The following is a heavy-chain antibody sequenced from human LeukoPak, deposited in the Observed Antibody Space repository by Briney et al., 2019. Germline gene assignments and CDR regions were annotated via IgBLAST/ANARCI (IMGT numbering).Heavy chain of an antibody. D-gene: IGHD2-15*01. Sequence: SETLSLTCTVSGGSISSYYWSWIRQPPGKGLEWIGYIYYSGSTNYNPSLKSRVTISVDTSKNQFSLKLSSVTAADTAVYYCARGNCSGGSCYPDYYYMHVWGKGTTVTVSS. CDR1: GGSISSYY. CDR3: ARGNCSGGSCYPDYYYMHV. CDR2: IYYSGST. J-gene: IGHJ6*03. V-gene: IGHV4-59*01.